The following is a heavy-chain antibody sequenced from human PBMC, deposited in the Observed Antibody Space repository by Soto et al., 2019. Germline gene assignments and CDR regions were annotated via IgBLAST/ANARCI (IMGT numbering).Heavy chain of an antibody. CDR1: GGSFSGYY. J-gene: IGHJ4*02. D-gene: IGHD4-17*01. CDR2: INHSGST. V-gene: IGHV4-34*01. Sequence: QVQLQQWGAGLLKPSETLSLTCAVYGGSFSGYYWSWIRQPPGKGLEWIGEINHSGSTNYNPSLKSRVTISVDTSKNQFSLKLSSVTAADTAVYYCARGKDSDYGDYGPLDYWGQGTLVTVSS. CDR3: ARGKDSDYGDYGPLDY.